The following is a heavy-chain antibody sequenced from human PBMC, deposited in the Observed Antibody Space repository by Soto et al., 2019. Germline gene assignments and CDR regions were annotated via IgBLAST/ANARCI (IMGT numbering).Heavy chain of an antibody. V-gene: IGHV3-21*01. Sequence: GGSLRLSCAASGFTFSSYSMNWVRQAPGKGLAWVSSISSSSSYIYYADSVKGRFTISRDNAKNSLYLQMNSLRAEDEAVYYYAGDDDSSGYYCAFDIWGQETMVTVS. D-gene: IGHD3-22*01. J-gene: IGHJ3*02. CDR1: GFTFSSYS. CDR3: AGDDDSSGYYCAFDI. CDR2: ISSSSSYI.